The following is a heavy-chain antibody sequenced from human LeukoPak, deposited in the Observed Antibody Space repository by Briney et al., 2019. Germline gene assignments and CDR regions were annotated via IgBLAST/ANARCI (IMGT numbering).Heavy chain of an antibody. CDR3: ARGVVPAAMRQDAFDI. CDR2: IYTSGST. V-gene: IGHV4-4*07. D-gene: IGHD2-2*01. CDR1: GGSISSYY. J-gene: IGHJ3*02. Sequence: SETLSLTCTVPGGSISSYYWSWIRQPAGKGLEWIGRIYTSGSTNYNPSLKSRVTMSVDTSKNQFSLKLSSVTAADTAVYYCARGVVPAAMRQDAFDIWGQGTMVTVSS.